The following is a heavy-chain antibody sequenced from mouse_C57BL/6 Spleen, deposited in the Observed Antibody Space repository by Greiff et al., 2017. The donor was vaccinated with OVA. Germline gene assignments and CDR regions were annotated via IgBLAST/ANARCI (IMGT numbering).Heavy chain of an antibody. V-gene: IGHV1-18*01. CDR3: ARRTRDAMDY. CDR1: GYTFTDYN. CDR2: INPNNGGT. J-gene: IGHJ4*01. Sequence: VQLKESGPELVKPGASVKIPCKASGYTFTDYNMDWVKQSHGKSLEWIGDINPNNGGTIYNQKFKGKATLTVDKSSSTAYMELRSLTSEDTAVYYCARRTRDAMDYWGQGTSVTVSS.